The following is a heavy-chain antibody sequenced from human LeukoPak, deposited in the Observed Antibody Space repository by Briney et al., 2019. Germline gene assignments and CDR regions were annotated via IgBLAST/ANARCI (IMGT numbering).Heavy chain of an antibody. J-gene: IGHJ4*02. CDR2: IYTSWST. Sequence: PSETLSLTCTVSGDSISSSDYYWTWIRQPAGKGLEWIGRIYTSWSTKYNPSLKSRLTISVDTSKNQFSLKLSSVTAADTAVYYCASHTYYGSGSSIDYWGQGTLVTVSS. D-gene: IGHD3-10*01. CDR1: GDSISSSDYY. V-gene: IGHV4-61*02. CDR3: ASHTYYGSGSSIDY.